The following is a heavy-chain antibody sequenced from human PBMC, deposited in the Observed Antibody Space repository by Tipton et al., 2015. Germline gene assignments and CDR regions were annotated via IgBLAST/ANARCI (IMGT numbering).Heavy chain of an antibody. V-gene: IGHV4-59*01. J-gene: IGHJ5*02. CDR1: GGSISNYH. D-gene: IGHD2-15*01. CDR2: IYYSGST. CDR3: ARALAAVVLAATPGWFDP. Sequence: TLSLTCTVSGGSISNYHWSWIRQPPGKGLEWIGYIYYSGSTNYNPSLKSRVTISVDTSRNQLSLKMNSVTAADTALYYCARALAAVVLAATPGWFDPWGQGTLVTVSS.